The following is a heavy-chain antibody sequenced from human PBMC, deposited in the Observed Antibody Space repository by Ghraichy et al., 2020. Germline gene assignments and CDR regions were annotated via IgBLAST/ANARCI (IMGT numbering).Heavy chain of an antibody. CDR2: ISGSGGST. V-gene: IGHV3-23*01. CDR3: AKDLSLYSSGWPEGAYRVFDY. CDR1: GFTFSSYA. Sequence: GGPLRLSCAASGFTFSSYAMSWVRQAPGKGLEWVSAISGSGGSTYYADSVKGRFTISRDKSKNTLYLQMNSLRAEDTAVYYCAKDLSLYSSGWPEGAYRVFDYWGQGTLVTVSS. D-gene: IGHD6-19*01. J-gene: IGHJ4*02.